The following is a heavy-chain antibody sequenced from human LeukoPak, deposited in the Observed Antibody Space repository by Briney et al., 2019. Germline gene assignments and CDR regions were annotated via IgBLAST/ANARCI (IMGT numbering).Heavy chain of an antibody. J-gene: IGHJ6*03. CDR3: ARDMGALWDYYYYMDV. D-gene: IGHD3-16*01. Sequence: ASVKVSCKASGYTFTSYYMHWVRQAPGQGLEWMGWINPNSGGTNYIQQFQGRVTMTRDTSISTAYMELSRLRSDDTAVYYCARDMGALWDYYYYMDVWGKGTTVTISS. CDR1: GYTFTSYY. V-gene: IGHV1-2*02. CDR2: INPNSGGT.